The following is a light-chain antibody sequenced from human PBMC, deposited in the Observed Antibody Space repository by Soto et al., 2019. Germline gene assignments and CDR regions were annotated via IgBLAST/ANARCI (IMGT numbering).Light chain of an antibody. CDR3: DEYNSWPPGT. Sequence: EIMMTQSPGTLSVSPGEGATLSCTASQSGNLNLAWYQQKPGQPPRLLLYGASTRATGIPVRFRGSGSGTEFTLATGSPQSDDSADYDGDEYNSWPPGTFGPGTKVDIK. V-gene: IGKV3-15*01. CDR2: GAS. CDR1: QSGNLN. J-gene: IGKJ3*01.